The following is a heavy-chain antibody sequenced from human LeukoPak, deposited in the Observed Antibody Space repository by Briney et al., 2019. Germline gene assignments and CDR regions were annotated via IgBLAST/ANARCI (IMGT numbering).Heavy chain of an antibody. D-gene: IGHD3-22*01. Sequence: PSETLSLTCAVYGGSFSGYYWSWIRQPPGKGLEWIGEINHSGSTNYNPSLKSRVTISVDTSKNQFSLKLSSVTAADTAVYYCARRQWLLRYFDYWGQGTLVTVSS. V-gene: IGHV4-34*01. CDR1: GGSFSGYY. CDR2: INHSGST. CDR3: ARRQWLLRYFDY. J-gene: IGHJ4*02.